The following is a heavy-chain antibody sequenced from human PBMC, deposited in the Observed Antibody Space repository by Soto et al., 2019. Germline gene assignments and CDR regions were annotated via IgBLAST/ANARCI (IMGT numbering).Heavy chain of an antibody. D-gene: IGHD1-26*01. CDR2: INVDNGET. J-gene: IGHJ5*02. CDR1: GYNFMRYG. V-gene: IGHV1-18*04. CDR3: ARWISGGYSDWFDP. Sequence: QVPLVQSGAEVKKPGASVKVSCKASGYNFMRYGFTWVRQAPGQGLEWMGWINVDNGETKYPQKIQGRVTMTTDTSTSTVYMELRSLTSYDTAVYYCARWISGGYSDWFDPWGHGTLVTVSS.